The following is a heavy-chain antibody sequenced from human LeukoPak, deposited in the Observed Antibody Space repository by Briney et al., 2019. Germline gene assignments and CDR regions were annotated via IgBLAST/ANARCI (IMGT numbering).Heavy chain of an antibody. J-gene: IGHJ4*02. CDR3: ARVAGEGFDY. CDR2: IYYTGST. CDR1: GGSINTYY. D-gene: IGHD7-27*01. Sequence: SETLSLTCSVSGGSINTYYWSWIRQTPGKGLEWIGFIYYTGSTNYNPSLKSRVTMSVDTSKSQFSLKLTSVTAADTAVYYCARVAGEGFDYWGQGTLVTVSS. V-gene: IGHV4-59*12.